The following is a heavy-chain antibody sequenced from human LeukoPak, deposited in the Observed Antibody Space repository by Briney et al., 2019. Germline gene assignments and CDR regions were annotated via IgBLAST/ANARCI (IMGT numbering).Heavy chain of an antibody. Sequence: GASVKVSCKASGYTFTSYGISWVRQAPGQGLEWMGWISAYNGNTNYAQKLQGRVTITTDTSTSTAYMELRSLRSDDTAVYYCARVKYYDFWSGYYDNWGQGTLVTVSS. CDR1: GYTFTSYG. CDR2: ISAYNGNT. D-gene: IGHD3-3*01. V-gene: IGHV1-18*01. J-gene: IGHJ4*02. CDR3: ARVKYYDFWSGYYDN.